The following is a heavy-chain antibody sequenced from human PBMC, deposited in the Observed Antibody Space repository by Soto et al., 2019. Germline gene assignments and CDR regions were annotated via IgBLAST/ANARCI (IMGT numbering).Heavy chain of an antibody. J-gene: IGHJ5*01. CDR1: GYNFTAFW. CDR2: IDPSDSYT. Sequence: GQAVTISCKASGYNFTAFWIPCVRQMPGKGLEWLGKIDPSDSYTNYSPSFEGHVTISTDNSITTAYLQWSSLRASDTALYFCARVHKNWFDSWAQGTMVTVSS. CDR3: ARVHKNWFDS. V-gene: IGHV5-10-1*01.